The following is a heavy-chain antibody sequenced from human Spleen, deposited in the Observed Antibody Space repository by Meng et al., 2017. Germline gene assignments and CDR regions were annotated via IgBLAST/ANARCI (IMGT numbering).Heavy chain of an antibody. V-gene: IGHV3-48*03. CDR1: GFTFSSYE. CDR3: ARDRAVRGVIPMYPY. CDR2: ISSSGSTI. J-gene: IGHJ4*02. Sequence: GESLKISCAASGFTFSSYEMNWVRQAPGKGLEWVSYISSSGSTIYYADSVEGRFTISRDNAKNSLYLQMNSLRAEDTAVYYCARDRAVRGVIPMYPYWGQGTLVTVSS. D-gene: IGHD3-10*01.